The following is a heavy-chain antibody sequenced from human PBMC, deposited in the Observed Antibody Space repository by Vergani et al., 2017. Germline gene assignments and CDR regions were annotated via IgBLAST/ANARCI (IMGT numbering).Heavy chain of an antibody. Sequence: QVQLVESGGGVVQPGRSLRLSCAASGFTFSSYYMHWVRQAPGKGLEWVAVISYDGSDKYYADSVKGRFTISRDNYKNTLYLQMNSLRAEDTAVYYCAMGSSFDYWGQGTLSPSPQ. V-gene: IGHV3-30*03. CDR2: ISYDGSDK. D-gene: IGHD2-2*01. J-gene: IGHJ4*02. CDR1: GFTFSSYY. CDR3: AMGSSFDY.